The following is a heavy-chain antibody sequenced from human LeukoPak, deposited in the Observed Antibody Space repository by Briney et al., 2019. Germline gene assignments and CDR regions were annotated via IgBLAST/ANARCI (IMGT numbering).Heavy chain of an antibody. CDR3: ARGRPHGNDY. CDR2: IDSDGSST. D-gene: IGHD4-23*01. Sequence: GGSLRLSCAASGFTFSSYWMHWVRQAPGKGLVWVSRIDSDGSSTTYADSVKGRFSISKDNAKNTLYLQMNSLRVEDTAVYYCARGRPHGNDYWGQGTLVTVSS. V-gene: IGHV3-74*01. J-gene: IGHJ4*02. CDR1: GFTFSSYW.